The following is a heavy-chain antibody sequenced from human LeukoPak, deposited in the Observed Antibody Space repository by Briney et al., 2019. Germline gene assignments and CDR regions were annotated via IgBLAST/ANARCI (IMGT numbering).Heavy chain of an antibody. J-gene: IGHJ1*01. Sequence: PGGSLRLSCAASGFTFSNAWMSWVRQAPGKGLEWVGRIKSKTDGGTTDCAAPVKGRFTISRDDSKNTVYLQMNSLKSEDTAVYYCSTGGPVEQQLDSFHYWGQGTLVSVSS. V-gene: IGHV3-15*01. CDR3: STGGPVEQQLDSFHY. CDR1: GFTFSNAW. CDR2: IKSKTDGGTT. D-gene: IGHD6-13*01.